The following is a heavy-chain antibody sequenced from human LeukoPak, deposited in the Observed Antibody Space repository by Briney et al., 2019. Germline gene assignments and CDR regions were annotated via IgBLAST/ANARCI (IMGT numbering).Heavy chain of an antibody. Sequence: GGSLRLSCTASGFTFGDYLMSWFRRAPGKGLEWIGFISGGTTEYAASEKGRFTISRDDSTSIAYLQMNSLTTEDTAVYYCSRGSGWLSVYWGQGTLVTVSS. D-gene: IGHD6-19*01. J-gene: IGHJ4*02. CDR3: SRGSGWLSVY. V-gene: IGHV3-49*03. CDR1: GFTFGDYL. CDR2: ISGGTT.